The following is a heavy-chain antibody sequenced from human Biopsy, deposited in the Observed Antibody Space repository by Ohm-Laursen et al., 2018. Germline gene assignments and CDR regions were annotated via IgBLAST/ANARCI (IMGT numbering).Heavy chain of an antibody. D-gene: IGHD4-23*01. CDR3: ARGSNEYGGLYFPH. V-gene: IGHV4-59*11. CDR2: ISHTGYT. Sequence: TLSLTCAVSGGSFTGHYWTWIRQPPGRGLEWIGHISHTGYTSYKSSLKSRVTISLDTSRKHFSLRLTSLAAADTAVYYCARGSNEYGGLYFPHWGQGTLVTVSS. CDR1: GGSFTGHY. J-gene: IGHJ1*01.